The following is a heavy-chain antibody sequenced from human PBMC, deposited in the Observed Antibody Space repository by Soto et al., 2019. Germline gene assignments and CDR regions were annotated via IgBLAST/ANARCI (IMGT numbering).Heavy chain of an antibody. CDR1: GGSISDFY. D-gene: IGHD6-6*01. J-gene: IGHJ4*02. Sequence: SLTCTVSGGSISDFYWSWIRQPPGKGLEWIGYIYYSGGTNYNPSLKSRVTISVDTSKNQFSLNLRSMSPADTAVYYCARVGGLAARTFDYWGPGTLVTVSS. CDR2: IYYSGGT. V-gene: IGHV4-59*01. CDR3: ARVGGLAARTFDY.